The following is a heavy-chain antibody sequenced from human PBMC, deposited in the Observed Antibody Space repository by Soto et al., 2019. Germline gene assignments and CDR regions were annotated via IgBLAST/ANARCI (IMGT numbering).Heavy chain of an antibody. CDR1: GFMFSSYW. J-gene: IGHJ6*02. V-gene: IGHV3-74*01. D-gene: IGHD3-3*01. CDR3: ARSTVVTPGYYDFWSGYYTGIYYYGMDV. Sequence: GVYLRLFCASYGFMFSSYWMHWVHQAPGQGLVWVSRINSDGSSTSYADSVKGRFTISRDNAKNTLYLQMNSLRAEDTAVYYCARSTVVTPGYYDFWSGYYTGIYYYGMDVWGQGT. CDR2: INSDGSST.